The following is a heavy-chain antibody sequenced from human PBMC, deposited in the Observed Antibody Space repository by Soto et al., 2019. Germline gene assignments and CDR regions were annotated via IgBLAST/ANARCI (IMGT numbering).Heavy chain of an antibody. CDR2: IKSKTDGGTT. CDR1: GFTFSNAW. J-gene: IGHJ6*02. Sequence: GGSLRLSCAASGFTFSNAWMSWVRQAPGKGLEWVGRIKSKTDGGTTDYAAPVKGRFTISRDDSKNTLYLQMNSLKTEDTAVYYCTTTYGGNSAYYYGMDVWGQGTTVTVSS. V-gene: IGHV3-15*01. D-gene: IGHD2-21*02. CDR3: TTTYGGNSAYYYGMDV.